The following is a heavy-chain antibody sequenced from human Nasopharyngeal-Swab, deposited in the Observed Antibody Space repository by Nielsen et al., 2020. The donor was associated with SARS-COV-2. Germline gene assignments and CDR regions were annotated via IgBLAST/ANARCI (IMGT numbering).Heavy chain of an antibody. J-gene: IGHJ6*03. Sequence: ASVKVSCKASGGTFSSYAISWVRQAPGQGLEWMGGIIAYNGNTNYAQKLQGRVTMTTDTSTSTAYMELRSLRSDDTAVYYCARRHGGIDYYYYYMDVWGKGTTVTVSS. V-gene: IGHV1-18*01. CDR2: IIAYNGNT. CDR1: GGTFSSYA. D-gene: IGHD1-26*01. CDR3: ARRHGGIDYYYYYMDV.